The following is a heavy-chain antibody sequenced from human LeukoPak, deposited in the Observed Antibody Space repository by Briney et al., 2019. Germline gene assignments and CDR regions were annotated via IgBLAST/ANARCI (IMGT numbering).Heavy chain of an antibody. CDR1: GFTFSSYA. J-gene: IGHJ4*02. V-gene: IGHV3-23*01. CDR3: AKDSLLLSSTY. D-gene: IGHD3-10*01. CDR2: ISGSGGST. Sequence: GGSLRLSCAASGFTFSSYAMSWVRQAPGKGLEGVSAISGSGGSTYYADSVKGRFTISRDNSKNTLYLQMNSLRAEDTAVYYCAKDSLLLSSTYWGQGTLVTVSS.